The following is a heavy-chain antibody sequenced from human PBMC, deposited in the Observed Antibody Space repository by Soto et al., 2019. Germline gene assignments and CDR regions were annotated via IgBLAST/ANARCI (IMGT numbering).Heavy chain of an antibody. CDR3: ARVPVRYCSGGSCYYLRY. D-gene: IGHD2-15*01. V-gene: IGHV3-30-3*01. J-gene: IGHJ4*02. CDR2: ISYDGSNK. Sequence: PGGSLRLSCAASGFTFSSYAMHWVRQAPGKGLEWVAVISYDGSNKYYADSVKGRFTISRDNSKNTLYLQMNSLRAEDTAVYYCARVPVRYCSGGSCYYLRYWGQGTLVTVSS. CDR1: GFTFSSYA.